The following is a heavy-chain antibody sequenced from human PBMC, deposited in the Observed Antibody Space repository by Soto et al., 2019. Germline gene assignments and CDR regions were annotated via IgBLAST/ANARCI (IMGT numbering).Heavy chain of an antibody. CDR3: ARAHPPKSWSYVHFGHYYGMDV. V-gene: IGHV1-2*02. Sequence: ASVKVSFKASGYTFTGNYMHWVRQPPGKGLEGMGWMNPNSGGTNYAQKFQDRVTMTRDTSISTAYMELSRLRSDDTAVYYCARAHPPKSWSYVHFGHYYGMDVWGLGTTVTVSS. CDR1: GYTFTGNY. J-gene: IGHJ6*02. D-gene: IGHD1-26*01. CDR2: MNPNSGGT.